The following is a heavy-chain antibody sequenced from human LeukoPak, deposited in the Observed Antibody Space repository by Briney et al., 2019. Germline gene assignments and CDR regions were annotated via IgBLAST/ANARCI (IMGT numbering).Heavy chain of an antibody. D-gene: IGHD3-3*01. V-gene: IGHV3-30*18. CDR2: ISYDGSNK. CDR1: GFTFSSYG. Sequence: GRSLRLSCAASGFTFSSYGMHWVRQAPGEGLEGVAVISYDGSNKYYADSVKGRFTISRDNSKNTLYLQMNSLRAEDTAVYYCAKDLNTIFGVVIDWGQGTLVTVSS. J-gene: IGHJ4*02. CDR3: AKDLNTIFGVVID.